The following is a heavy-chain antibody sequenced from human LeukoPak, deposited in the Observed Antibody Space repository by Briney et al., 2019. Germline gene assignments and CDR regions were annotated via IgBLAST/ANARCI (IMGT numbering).Heavy chain of an antibody. CDR2: IYYSGST. Sequence: PSETLSLTCTVSGGSISSYYWSWIRQPPGKGLEWIGYIYYSGSTNYNPSLKSRVTISVDTSKNQFSLKLSSVTAADTAVYYCARDTPFSTGYYYYYYMDVWGKGTTVTISS. V-gene: IGHV4-59*12. CDR1: GGSISSYY. D-gene: IGHD2/OR15-2a*01. J-gene: IGHJ6*03. CDR3: ARDTPFSTGYYYYYYMDV.